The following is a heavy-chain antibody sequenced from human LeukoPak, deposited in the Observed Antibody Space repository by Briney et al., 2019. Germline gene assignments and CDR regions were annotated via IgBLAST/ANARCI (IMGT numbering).Heavy chain of an antibody. Sequence: GASVKVSCKASGYTFTGYYMHWVRQAPGQGLEWMGWINTNSGGTNNAQKFQGRVTMTRDTPISTAYMELSRLRSDDTAVYYGARGEAVVGATKGDYWGQGTLVTVSS. CDR1: GYTFTGYY. CDR2: INTNSGGT. J-gene: IGHJ4*02. CDR3: ARGEAVVGATKGDY. D-gene: IGHD1-26*01. V-gene: IGHV1-2*02.